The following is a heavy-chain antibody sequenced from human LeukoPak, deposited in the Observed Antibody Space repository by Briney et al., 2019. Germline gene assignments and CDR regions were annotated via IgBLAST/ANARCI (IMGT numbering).Heavy chain of an antibody. CDR3: ARDGSGSGATGALVI. J-gene: IGHJ3*02. CDR1: GFTFSSYE. D-gene: IGHD3-10*01. Sequence: PGGSLRLSCAASGFTFSSYEMNWVRQAPGKGLEWVSYISSSGSTIYYADSVKGRFTISRDNAKNPLYLQMNRLGAEETAVYYCARDGSGSGATGALVIWGQGTMVTVSS. CDR2: ISSSGSTI. V-gene: IGHV3-48*03.